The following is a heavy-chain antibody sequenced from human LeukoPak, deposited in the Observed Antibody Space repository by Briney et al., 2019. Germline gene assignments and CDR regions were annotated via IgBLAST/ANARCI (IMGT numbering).Heavy chain of an antibody. CDR2: IYSGGST. J-gene: IGHJ6*03. V-gene: IGHV3-53*01. D-gene: IGHD3-10*01. Sequence: GGSLRLSCAASGFTVSSNYMSWVRQAPGKGLEWVSVIYSGGSTYYADSVKGRFTISRDNSKNTLYLQMNSLRAEDTAVYYCARLYGSGSYVLPYYYYYMDVWGKGTTVTISS. CDR1: GFTVSSNY. CDR3: ARLYGSGSYVLPYYYYYMDV.